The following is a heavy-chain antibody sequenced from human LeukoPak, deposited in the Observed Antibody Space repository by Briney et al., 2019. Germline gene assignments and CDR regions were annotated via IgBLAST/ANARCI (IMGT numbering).Heavy chain of an antibody. Sequence: ASVKVSCKASGYTFTGYYMHWVRQAPGQGLEWMGWINPNSGGTNYAQKFQGRVTMTRDTSISTAYMELSRLRSDDTAVYYCAKGVGGSGPPVHYYFDYWGQGTLVTVSS. J-gene: IGHJ4*02. D-gene: IGHD6-19*01. V-gene: IGHV1-2*02. CDR1: GYTFTGYY. CDR3: AKGVGGSGPPVHYYFDY. CDR2: INPNSGGT.